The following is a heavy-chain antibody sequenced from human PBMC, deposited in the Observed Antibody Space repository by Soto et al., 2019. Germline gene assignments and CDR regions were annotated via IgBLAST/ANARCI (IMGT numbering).Heavy chain of an antibody. Sequence: QLQLQESGSGLVKPSQTLSLTCAVSGGSISSGGYSWSWIRQPPGKGLEWIGYIYHSGSTYYNPSLKSRVTISVDRSKNQFSLKLSSVTAADTAVYYCARARDYYDSSGYLYYFDYWGQGTLVTVSS. CDR1: GGSISSGGYS. J-gene: IGHJ4*02. CDR2: IYHSGST. V-gene: IGHV4-30-2*01. D-gene: IGHD3-22*01. CDR3: ARARDYYDSSGYLYYFDY.